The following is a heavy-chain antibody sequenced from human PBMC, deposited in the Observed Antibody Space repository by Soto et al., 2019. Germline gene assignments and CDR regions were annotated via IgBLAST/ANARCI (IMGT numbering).Heavy chain of an antibody. J-gene: IGHJ6*02. CDR3: ARFHYDILTGYFSHYGMDV. V-gene: IGHV5-51*01. Sequence: PGESLKISCKGFGYSFTSYWIGRVRQMPGKGLEWMGIIYPGDSDTRYSPSFQGQVTISADKSISTAYLQWSSLRASDTAMYYCARFHYDILTGYFSHYGMDVWGQGTTVTVSS. D-gene: IGHD3-9*01. CDR1: GYSFTSYW. CDR2: IYPGDSDT.